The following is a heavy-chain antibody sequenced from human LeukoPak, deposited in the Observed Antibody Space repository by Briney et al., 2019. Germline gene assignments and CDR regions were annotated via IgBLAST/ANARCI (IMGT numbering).Heavy chain of an antibody. D-gene: IGHD3-9*01. Sequence: ASVTVSCKASGYIFTDYYIHWVRQVPGQGLEWMGWINPNGGIDYAQKFRDRVTLTRDTSINTAYMELSSLRSDDTAVYFCARVLRYFGWPDYWGQGTLVTVSS. CDR3: ARVLRYFGWPDY. V-gene: IGHV1-2*02. J-gene: IGHJ4*02. CDR1: GYIFTDYY. CDR2: INPNGGI.